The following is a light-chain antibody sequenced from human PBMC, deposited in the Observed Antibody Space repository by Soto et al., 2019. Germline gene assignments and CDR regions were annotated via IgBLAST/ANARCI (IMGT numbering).Light chain of an antibody. V-gene: IGLV2-14*01. CDR2: DVS. Sequence: QSVLTQPASVSGSPGQSITISCTGTSSDIGGCNYVSWYQQHPGKAPKLMIYDVSNRPSGVSNRFSGSKSGNTASLTISGLQAEDEADYYCSSYTSSNTLGVFGGWTKVTVL. CDR3: SSYTSSNTLGV. CDR1: SSDIGGCNY. J-gene: IGLJ2*01.